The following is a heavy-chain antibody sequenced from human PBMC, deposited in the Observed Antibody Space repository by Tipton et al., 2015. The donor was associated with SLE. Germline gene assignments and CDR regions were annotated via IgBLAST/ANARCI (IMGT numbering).Heavy chain of an antibody. CDR2: IYYSGST. V-gene: IGHV4-39*07. Sequence: TLSLTCTVSGGSISSRSYYWGWIRQPPGKGLEWIGSIYYSGSTHYNPSLKSRVTISVDTSKNQFSLKLRSVTAADTAVYYCARHEGAVAPGYFDFWGQGTLVTVSS. D-gene: IGHD6-19*01. J-gene: IGHJ4*02. CDR1: GGSISSRSYY. CDR3: ARHEGAVAPGYFDF.